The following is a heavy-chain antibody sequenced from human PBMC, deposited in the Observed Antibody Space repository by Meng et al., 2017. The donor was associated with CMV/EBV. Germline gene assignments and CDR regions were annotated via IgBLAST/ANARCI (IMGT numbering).Heavy chain of an antibody. D-gene: IGHD3-10*01. CDR2: ISSSSYI. V-gene: IGHV3-21*01. J-gene: IGHJ6*02. CDR1: GFTFSSYS. CDR3: ARDDHVLWFGESGYYYGMDV. Sequence: ETLSLTCAASGFTFSSYSMNWVRQAPGKGLEWVSSISSSSYIYYADSVKGRFTISRDNAKNSLYLQMNSLRAEDTAVYYCARDDHVLWFGESGYYYGMDVWGQGTTVTVSS.